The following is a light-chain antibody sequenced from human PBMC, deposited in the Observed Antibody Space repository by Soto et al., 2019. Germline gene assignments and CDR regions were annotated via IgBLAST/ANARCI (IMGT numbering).Light chain of an antibody. CDR1: SSDVGGYNY. V-gene: IGLV2-14*01. J-gene: IGLJ2*01. CDR2: EVS. Sequence: QSVLTQPASVSGSPGQSITISCTGTSSDVGGYNYVSWYQQHPGKAPKLMIYEVSNRPSGVSNRFSGSKSGNTASLTISGXXXXXXXDYYCSSYTSSSTLVFGGGTKLTV. CDR3: SSYTSSSTLV.